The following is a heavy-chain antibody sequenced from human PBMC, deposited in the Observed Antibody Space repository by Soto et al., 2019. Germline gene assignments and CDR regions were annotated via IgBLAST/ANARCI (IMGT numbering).Heavy chain of an antibody. CDR3: AASIFYYGMDV. CDR1: GYTFTNYW. CDR2: IYPGDSDT. J-gene: IGHJ6*04. V-gene: IGHV5-51*01. Sequence: ADSLKISCNGSGYTFTNYWIGWVRQMPGKGLEWMGIIYPGDSDTKYNPSFQGQVTISADKSITTTYLQWSSLKASDTAIYYCAASIFYYGMDVWGKGTTVTVSS.